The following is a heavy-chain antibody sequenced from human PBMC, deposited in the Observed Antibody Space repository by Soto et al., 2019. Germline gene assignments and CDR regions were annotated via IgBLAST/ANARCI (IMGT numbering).Heavy chain of an antibody. V-gene: IGHV1-18*01. CDR1: GYTFSNYR. CDR3: ARARNRGNYFDF. J-gene: IGHJ4*02. D-gene: IGHD4-4*01. Sequence: QVQLIQSGPEVKKPGASVKVSCQTSGYTFSNYRIGWVRQAPGQTLEWLGWISPYNGNYNHARSVQGRLTMTTDTSTNTAYMALSSLGAGDTAVYYCARARNRGNYFDFWGQGTLVTISS. CDR2: ISPYNGNY.